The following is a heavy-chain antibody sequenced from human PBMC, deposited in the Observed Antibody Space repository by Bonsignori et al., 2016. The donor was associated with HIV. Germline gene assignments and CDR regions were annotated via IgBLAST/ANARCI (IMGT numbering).Heavy chain of an antibody. CDR2: IRSKANSYAT. D-gene: IGHD2-2*01. V-gene: IGHV3-73*01. J-gene: IGHJ6*03. Sequence: VRQMPGKGLEWVGRIRSKANSYATAYAASVKGRFTISRDDSKNTAYLQMNSLKTEDTVVYYCTRPGDYCSSTSCYYLNYYYMDVWGKGTTVTVSS. CDR3: TRPGDYCSSTSCYYLNYYYMDV.